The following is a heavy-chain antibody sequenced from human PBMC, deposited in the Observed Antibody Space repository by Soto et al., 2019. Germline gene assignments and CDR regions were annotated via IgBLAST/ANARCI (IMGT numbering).Heavy chain of an antibody. D-gene: IGHD3-22*01. CDR1: GFSLSTSGVG. CDR2: IYWNDDK. V-gene: IGHV2-5*01. Sequence: QITLKESGPTLVKPTQTLTLTCTFSGFSLSTSGVGVGWIRQPPGKALEWLALIYWNDDKRYSPSLKSRLTITKDTSKNHVVLTMTNMDPVDTATYYCALSVYDSSCYYVPDAFDIWGQGTMVTVSS. CDR3: ALSVYDSSCYYVPDAFDI. J-gene: IGHJ3*02.